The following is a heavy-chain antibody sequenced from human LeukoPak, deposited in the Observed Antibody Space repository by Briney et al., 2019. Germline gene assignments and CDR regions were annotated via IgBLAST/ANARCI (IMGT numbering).Heavy chain of an antibody. Sequence: SETLSLTCTVSGGSISSYYWSWIRQPAGKRLEWIGRIYTSGSTNYNPSLNSRVTMSVDTSKNQFSLKLSSVAAADTAVYYCARDREAVANWGYDWFDPWGQGTLVTVSS. V-gene: IGHV4-4*07. D-gene: IGHD7-27*01. CDR1: GGSISSYY. CDR3: ARDREAVANWGYDWFDP. CDR2: IYTSGST. J-gene: IGHJ5*02.